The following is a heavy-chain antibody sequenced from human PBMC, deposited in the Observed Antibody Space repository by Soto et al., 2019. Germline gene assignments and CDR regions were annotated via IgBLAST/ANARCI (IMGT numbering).Heavy chain of an antibody. Sequence: GASVKVSCKASGGTFSSYAISWVRQAPGQGLEWMGGIIPIFGTANYAQKFQGRATITADESTSTAYMQLSSLRSEDTAVYYCAREKEPGRFDYWGQGTLVTVSS. CDR3: AREKEPGRFDY. V-gene: IGHV1-69*13. CDR2: IIPIFGTA. D-gene: IGHD1-1*01. CDR1: GGTFSSYA. J-gene: IGHJ4*02.